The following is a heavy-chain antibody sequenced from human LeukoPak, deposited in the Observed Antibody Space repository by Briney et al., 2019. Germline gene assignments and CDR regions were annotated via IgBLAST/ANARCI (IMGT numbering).Heavy chain of an antibody. CDR2: IIPIFGTA. CDR1: GGTFSSYA. J-gene: IGHJ6*02. Sequence: SVKVSCKASGGTFSSYAISWVRQAPGQGLEWMGGIIPIFGTANYAQKFQGRVTITADESTSTAYMELSSLRSEDTAVYYCARPGIAAAGNYYYYGMDAWGQGTTVTVSS. D-gene: IGHD6-13*01. CDR3: ARPGIAAAGNYYYYGMDA. V-gene: IGHV1-69*13.